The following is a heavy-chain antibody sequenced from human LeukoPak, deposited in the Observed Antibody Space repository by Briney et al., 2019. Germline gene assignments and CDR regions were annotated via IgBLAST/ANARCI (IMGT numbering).Heavy chain of an antibody. CDR2: IIPIFGTA. J-gene: IGHJ4*02. D-gene: IGHD5-18*01. CDR3: ARGEGGYSYGYLDY. CDR1: GGTFSSYA. V-gene: IGHV1-69*13. Sequence: SVKVSCKASGGTFSSYAISWVRQAPGQGLEWMGGIIPIFGTANYAQKFQGRVTITADESTSTAYMELSSLRSKDTAVYYCARGEGGYSYGYLDYWGQGTLVTVSS.